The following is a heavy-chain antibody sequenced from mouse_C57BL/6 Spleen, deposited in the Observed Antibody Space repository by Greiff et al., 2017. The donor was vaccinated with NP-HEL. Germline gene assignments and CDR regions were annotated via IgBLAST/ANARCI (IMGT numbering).Heavy chain of an antibody. J-gene: IGHJ4*01. CDR1: GYSFTDYN. Sequence: EVQLQQSGPELVKPGASVKISCKASGYSFTDYNMNWVKQSNGKSLEWIGVINPNYGTTSYNQKFKGKATLTVDQSSSTAYMQLNSLTSEDSAVYYGARGGYYDYDGALMDYWGQRTSVTVSS. CDR3: ARGGYYDYDGALMDY. V-gene: IGHV1-39*01. CDR2: INPNYGTT. D-gene: IGHD2-4*01.